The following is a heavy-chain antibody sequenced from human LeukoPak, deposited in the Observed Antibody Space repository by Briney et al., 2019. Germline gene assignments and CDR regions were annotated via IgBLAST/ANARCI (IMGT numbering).Heavy chain of an antibody. D-gene: IGHD1-26*01. Sequence: GRSLRLSCAASGFSFSSYAMSWVRQAPGKGLEWVSAIGNSGVSTYYADSVKGRFTISRDNSENTLYLQMNSLRAEDTAVYYCAKGVSLHWEYYFDYWGQGTLVTVSS. J-gene: IGHJ4*02. V-gene: IGHV3-23*01. CDR3: AKGVSLHWEYYFDY. CDR2: IGNSGVST. CDR1: GFSFSSYA.